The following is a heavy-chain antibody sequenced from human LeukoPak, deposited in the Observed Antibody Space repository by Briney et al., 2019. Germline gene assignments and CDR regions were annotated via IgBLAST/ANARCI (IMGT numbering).Heavy chain of an antibody. Sequence: GESLKISCKGSGYSFTSYWIGWVRQMPGKGLEWMGIIYPGDSDTRYSPSFQGQVTISADKSISTAYLQWSSLKASDTAMYYCARGEYIVVVPAADHDVFDIWGQGTMVTVSS. V-gene: IGHV5-51*01. D-gene: IGHD2-2*01. J-gene: IGHJ3*02. CDR2: IYPGDSDT. CDR1: GYSFTSYW. CDR3: ARGEYIVVVPAADHDVFDI.